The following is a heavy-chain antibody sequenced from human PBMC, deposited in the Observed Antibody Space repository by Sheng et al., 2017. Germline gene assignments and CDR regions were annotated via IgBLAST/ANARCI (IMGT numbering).Heavy chain of an antibody. V-gene: IGHV3-30-3*01. J-gene: IGHJ4*02. CDR1: GFTFSSYA. Sequence: QVQLVESGGGVVQPGRSLRLSCAASGFTFSSYAMHWVRQAPGKGLEWVAVISYDGSNKYYADSVKGRFTISRDNSKNTLYLQMNSLRAEDTAVYYCARENTVTTFDYWGQGTLVTVSS. CDR3: ARENTVTTFDY. D-gene: IGHD4-17*01. CDR2: ISYDGSNK.